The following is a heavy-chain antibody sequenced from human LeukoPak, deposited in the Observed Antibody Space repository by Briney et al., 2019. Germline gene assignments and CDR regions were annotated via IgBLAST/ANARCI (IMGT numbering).Heavy chain of an antibody. J-gene: IGHJ4*02. Sequence: ASVKVSCKASGYTFSDYYIHWVRQAPGQGLGWMAWTNPNSGGTNYAQKFQGRVTMTRDTSITTAYMELSRLTSDDTAVYYCARGSVLTGYSHWGQGTLVTVTS. V-gene: IGHV1-2*02. D-gene: IGHD3-9*01. CDR2: TNPNSGGT. CDR1: GYTFSDYY. CDR3: ARGSVLTGYSH.